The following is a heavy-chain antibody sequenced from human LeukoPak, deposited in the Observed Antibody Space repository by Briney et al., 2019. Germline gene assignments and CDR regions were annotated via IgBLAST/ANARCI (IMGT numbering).Heavy chain of an antibody. CDR1: GGSFSGYY. V-gene: IGHV4-34*01. D-gene: IGHD3-22*01. CDR3: ARVQYYYDSSGYQDWSFDL. J-gene: IGHJ2*01. Sequence: PSETLSLTCAVYGGSFSGYYWSWIRQPPGKGLEWIGEINHRGSTNYNPSLKSRVTMSVDTSKNQFSLKLSSVTAADTAVYYCARVQYYYDSSGYQDWSFDLWGRGTPVTVSS. CDR2: INHRGST.